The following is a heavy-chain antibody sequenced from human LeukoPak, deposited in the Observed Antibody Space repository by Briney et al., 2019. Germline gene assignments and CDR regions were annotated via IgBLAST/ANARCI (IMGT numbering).Heavy chain of an antibody. CDR3: VRDQRRIEVAGYYSDY. D-gene: IGHD6-19*01. CDR1: GFTLTSYY. Sequence: ASVKVFCKASGFTLTSYYFFWVRLAPGQGLEWMGILNPKTGTTRYAQKFQGRVNMTRDTSTSTVYMELSSLRSEDTAIYYCVRDQRRIEVAGYYSDYWGQGTLVTVSS. V-gene: IGHV1-46*01. CDR2: LNPKTGTT. J-gene: IGHJ4*02.